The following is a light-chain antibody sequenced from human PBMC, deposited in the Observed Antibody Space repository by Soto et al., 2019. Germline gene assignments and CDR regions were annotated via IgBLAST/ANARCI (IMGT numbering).Light chain of an antibody. CDR1: QSISSY. J-gene: IGKJ1*01. CDR3: QQYGSSGT. CDR2: AAS. V-gene: IGKV1-39*01. Sequence: IQMTQSPSSLSASLGDGVTITCRASQSISSYVSWYQQKPGKAPKLLIYAASRLESGVPSRFSGSRSGTDFTLTISRLEPEDFAVYYCQQYGSSGTFGQGTKV.